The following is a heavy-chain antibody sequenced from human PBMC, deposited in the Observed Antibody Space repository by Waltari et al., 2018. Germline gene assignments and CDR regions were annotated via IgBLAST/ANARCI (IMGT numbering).Heavy chain of an antibody. J-gene: IGHJ4*02. CDR1: GFTFDDYA. CDR2: ISWNSVSI. CDR3: AKRKWPEANDYSNYLLGGYFDY. Sequence: EVQLVESGGGLVQPGRSLRLSCAASGFTFDDYAMHWVRQAQGKGLEWVSGISWNSVSIGYADSVKVLFTISRDNAKNSLYLQMNSLRAEDTALYYCAKRKWPEANDYSNYLLGGYFDYWGQGTLVTVSS. D-gene: IGHD4-4*01. V-gene: IGHV3-9*01.